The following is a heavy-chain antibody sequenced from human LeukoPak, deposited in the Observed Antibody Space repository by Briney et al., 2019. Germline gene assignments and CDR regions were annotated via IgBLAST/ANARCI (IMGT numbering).Heavy chain of an antibody. CDR2: VKQDVNEK. Sequence: GGSLRLSCAASGFTFSSHWMTWVRQAPGKGLEWVASVKQDVNEKYYVDSVKGRFTISRDNAKNSLFLQMNSLRVEDTAVYYCAREPTLRFLEWLLSRWGQGTLVTVSS. D-gene: IGHD3-3*01. CDR3: AREPTLRFLEWLLSR. V-gene: IGHV3-7*01. J-gene: IGHJ4*02. CDR1: GFTFSSHW.